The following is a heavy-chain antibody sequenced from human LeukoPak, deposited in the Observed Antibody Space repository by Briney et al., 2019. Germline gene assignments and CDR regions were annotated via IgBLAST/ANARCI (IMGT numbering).Heavy chain of an antibody. CDR2: MNPNSGNT. CDR3: ARIPYSSSWYDWFDP. D-gene: IGHD6-13*01. J-gene: IGHJ5*02. Sequence: ASVKVSCKASGYTFTSYDINWVRQATGQGLEWMGWMNPNSGNTGYAQEFQGRVTMTRNTSISTAYMELSSLRSEDTAVYYCARIPYSSSWYDWFDPWGQGTLVTVSS. V-gene: IGHV1-8*01. CDR1: GYTFTSYD.